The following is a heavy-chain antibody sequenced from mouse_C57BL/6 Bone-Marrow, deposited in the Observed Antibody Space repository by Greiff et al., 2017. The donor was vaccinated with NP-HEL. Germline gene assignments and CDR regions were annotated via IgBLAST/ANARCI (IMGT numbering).Heavy chain of an antibody. CDR1: GYTFTSYW. V-gene: IGHV1-55*01. D-gene: IGHD1-1*01. CDR3: AREDYYGSSYEDY. J-gene: IGHJ2*01. CDR2: IYPGSGST. Sequence: VQLQQPGAELVKPGASVKMSCKASGYTFTSYWITWVKQRPGQGLEWIGDIYPGSGSTNYNEKFKSKATLTVDTSASTAYMQLSSLTSQDSAVYYCAREDYYGSSYEDYWGQGTTLTVSS.